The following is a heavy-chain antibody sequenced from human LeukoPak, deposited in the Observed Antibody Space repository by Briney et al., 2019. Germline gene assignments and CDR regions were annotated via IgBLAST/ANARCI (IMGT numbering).Heavy chain of an antibody. Sequence: ASVKVSCKASGYTFTGYYMHWVRQAPGQGLEWMGWINPNSGGTNYAQKFQGRVTMTRDTSISTDYMELSRLRSDDTAVYYCARDPIVVVPAAIADAFDIWGQGTMVTVSS. J-gene: IGHJ3*02. CDR3: ARDPIVVVPAAIADAFDI. D-gene: IGHD2-2*01. CDR1: GYTFTGYY. CDR2: INPNSGGT. V-gene: IGHV1-2*02.